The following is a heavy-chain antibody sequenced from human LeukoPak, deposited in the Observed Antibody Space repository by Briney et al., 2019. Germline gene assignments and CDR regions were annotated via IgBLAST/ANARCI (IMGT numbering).Heavy chain of an antibody. CDR1: GASLRGSY. Sequence: PSETLSLTCAVQGASLRGSYWSWIRQPPGKGLQWIGQIDHSGSTHSIPSLKSRVTISLDTSQSQVSLKVNSVTAADTAVYFYARGGNGWYFDLWGRGTLVTVSS. J-gene: IGHJ2*01. CDR3: ARGGNGWYFDL. CDR2: IDHSGST. V-gene: IGHV4-34*01. D-gene: IGHD1-14*01.